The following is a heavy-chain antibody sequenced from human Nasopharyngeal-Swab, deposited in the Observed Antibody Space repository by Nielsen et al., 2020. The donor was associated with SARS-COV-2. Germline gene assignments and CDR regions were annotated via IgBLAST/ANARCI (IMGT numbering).Heavy chain of an antibody. Sequence: SVQVSCKASGGIFSSYAISWVRQAPGQGLEWMGGIIPIFGTANYAQKFQGRVTITADNSTSTAYMELSSLRSEDTAVYYCARDSSDSYYGMDVWGQGTTVTVSS. CDR3: ARDSSDSYYGMDV. CDR1: GGIFSSYA. V-gene: IGHV1-69*06. CDR2: IIPIFGTA. J-gene: IGHJ6*02.